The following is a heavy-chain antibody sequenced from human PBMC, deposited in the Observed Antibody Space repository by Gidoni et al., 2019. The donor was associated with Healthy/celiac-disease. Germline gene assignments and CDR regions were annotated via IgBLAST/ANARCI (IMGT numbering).Heavy chain of an antibody. Sequence: QVQLVQSGAEVKKPGASVKVSCKPSGYTFTSYAMHWVRQAPGQRLEWMGWINAGNGNTKYSQKFQGRVTITRDTSASTAYMELSSLRSEDTAVYYCAREGKADITFYYWGQGTLVTVSS. CDR2: INAGNGNT. V-gene: IGHV1-3*01. CDR1: GYTFTSYA. CDR3: AREGKADITFYY. D-gene: IGHD3-10*01. J-gene: IGHJ4*02.